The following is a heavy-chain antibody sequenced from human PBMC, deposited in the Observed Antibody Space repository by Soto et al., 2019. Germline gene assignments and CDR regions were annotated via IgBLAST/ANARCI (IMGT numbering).Heavy chain of an antibody. CDR3: ARVHSSRYPSFTY. Sequence: GGSLRLSCAAAGFTVSNYHMNWVRRAPGKGLEWVSVIYTAGSADFADSVKGRFSISRDDSKNTLYLQMSSLRAEDTAVYYCARVHSSRYPSFTYLGQATLVPV. CDR1: GFTVSNYH. D-gene: IGHD6-13*01. V-gene: IGHV3-66*01. J-gene: IGHJ4*02. CDR2: IYTAGSA.